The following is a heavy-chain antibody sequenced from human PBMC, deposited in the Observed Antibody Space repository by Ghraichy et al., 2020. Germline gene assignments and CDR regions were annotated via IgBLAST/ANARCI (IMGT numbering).Heavy chain of an antibody. CDR1: GYTFTSYG. CDR2: ISAYNGNT. V-gene: IGHV1-18*04. Sequence: ASVKVSCKASGYTFTSYGISWVRQAPGQGLEWMGWISAYNGNTNYAQKLQGRVTMTTDTSTSTAYMELRSLRSDDTAVYYCARGLTYYDSSGYYSFHFDYWGQGTLVTVSS. D-gene: IGHD3-22*01. CDR3: ARGLTYYDSSGYYSFHFDY. J-gene: IGHJ4*02.